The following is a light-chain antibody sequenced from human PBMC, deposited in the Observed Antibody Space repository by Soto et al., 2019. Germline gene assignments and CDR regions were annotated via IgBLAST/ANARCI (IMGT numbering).Light chain of an antibody. V-gene: IGKV3-11*01. J-gene: IGKJ2*01. CDR3: QQRSNWPPDKYT. Sequence: EIVLTQSPATLSLSPGERATLSCRASQSVSSYLAWYQQKPGQAPRLLIYDASNRATGIPARFSGSGSGTDFTFTISSLEPEEFAVYYCQQRSNWPPDKYTFGQGTKLEI. CDR2: DAS. CDR1: QSVSSY.